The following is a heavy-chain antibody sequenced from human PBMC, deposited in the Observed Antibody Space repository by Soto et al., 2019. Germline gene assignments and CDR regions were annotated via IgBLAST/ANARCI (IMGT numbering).Heavy chain of an antibody. J-gene: IGHJ4*02. V-gene: IGHV1-46*04. D-gene: IGHD5-12*01. CDR3: ARAEDGYIYTGGY. Sequence: QVQLVQSGAEVKKPGASLKVSCKASGYSFPSHFMHWVRQAPGQGLEWMGIINPSFGTTSYAQKLQGRVTMTRDTSTSTVYLELGSLRSEDTAVYYCARAEDGYIYTGGYWGQGTLVTVSS. CDR2: INPSFGTT. CDR1: GYSFPSHF.